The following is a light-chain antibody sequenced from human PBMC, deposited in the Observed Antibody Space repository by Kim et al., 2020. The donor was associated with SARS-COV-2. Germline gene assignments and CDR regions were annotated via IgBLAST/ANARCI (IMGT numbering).Light chain of an antibody. V-gene: IGKV1-8*01. CDR1: QPISTN. J-gene: IGKJ1*01. Sequence: SSFSASTGDRVTITCRASQPISTNLAWYQQRPGKAPKLLIYDASTLQSGVPSRFSGSGSGTDFGLTITYLQSEDFATYYCQQGVAFGQGTKVDIK. CDR3: QQGVA. CDR2: DAS.